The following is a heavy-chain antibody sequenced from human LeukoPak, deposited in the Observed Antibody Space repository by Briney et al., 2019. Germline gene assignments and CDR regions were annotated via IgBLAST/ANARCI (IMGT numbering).Heavy chain of an antibody. D-gene: IGHD3-16*02. CDR2: IRSKANSYAT. V-gene: IGHV3-73*01. CDR3: TSTYYDYVWGSYRYLFDY. J-gene: IGHJ4*02. Sequence: GGSLGLSXAASGFTFSGSAMHWVRQASGKGLEWVGRIRSKANSYATAYAASVKGRFTISRDDSKNTAYLQMNSLKTEDTAVYYCTSTYYDYVWGSYRYLFDYWGQGTLVTVSS. CDR1: GFTFSGSA.